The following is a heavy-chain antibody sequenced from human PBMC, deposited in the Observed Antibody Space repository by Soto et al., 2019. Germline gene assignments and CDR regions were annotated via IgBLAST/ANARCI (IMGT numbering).Heavy chain of an antibody. J-gene: IGHJ3*02. D-gene: IGHD3-22*01. CDR1: GGTFSSYA. CDR3: ASRLTYYYDSRGPNPTHDDAFDI. Sequence: SVKVSCKASGGTFSSYAISWVRQAPGQGLEWMGGIIPIFGTANYAQKFQGRVTITADESTSTAYMELSSLRSEDTAVYYCASRLTYYYDSRGPNPTHDDAFDIWGQGTMVTVSS. CDR2: IIPIFGTA. V-gene: IGHV1-69*13.